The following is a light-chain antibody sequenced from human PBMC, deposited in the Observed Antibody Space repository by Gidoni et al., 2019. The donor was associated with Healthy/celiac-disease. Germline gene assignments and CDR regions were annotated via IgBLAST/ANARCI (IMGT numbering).Light chain of an antibody. J-gene: IGLJ2*01. CDR1: KLGDKY. CDR3: QAWDSSTVV. Sequence: SYELTQPPSVSVSPGQTASITCSGDKLGDKYACWYPQKPGQSPVLVLYQDSKRPSGIPERFSGSNSGNTATLTISGTQAMDEADYYCQAWDSSTVVFGGGTKLTV. V-gene: IGLV3-1*01. CDR2: QDS.